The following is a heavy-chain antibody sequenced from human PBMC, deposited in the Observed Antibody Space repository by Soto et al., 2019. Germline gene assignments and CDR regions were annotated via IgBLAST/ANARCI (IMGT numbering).Heavy chain of an antibody. Sequence: GESLKISCEGSGYSFTNYWIGWVRQMPGKGLEWMGIIYPGDSDTLYSPSFQGQVTISADKSISTAYLQWSSLKASDTAMYYCARGGDCTNGVCYSYYFDYWGQGTLVTVS. CDR1: GYSFTNYW. J-gene: IGHJ4*02. CDR3: ARGGDCTNGVCYSYYFDY. V-gene: IGHV5-51*01. CDR2: IYPGDSDT. D-gene: IGHD2-8*01.